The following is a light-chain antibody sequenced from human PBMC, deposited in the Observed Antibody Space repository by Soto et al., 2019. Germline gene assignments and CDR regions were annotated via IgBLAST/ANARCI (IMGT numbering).Light chain of an antibody. Sequence: QSVLTQPPSASGTPGQRVTISCSGSSSNIGSKYVYWFRQLPGTAPKLLIYRSNERPSGVPDRFSGSKSGTSASLAISGLRSEDEADYYCAAWDDRLSDPVFGTGTKVTVL. CDR3: AAWDDRLSDPV. V-gene: IGLV1-47*01. CDR2: RSN. J-gene: IGLJ1*01. CDR1: SSNIGSKY.